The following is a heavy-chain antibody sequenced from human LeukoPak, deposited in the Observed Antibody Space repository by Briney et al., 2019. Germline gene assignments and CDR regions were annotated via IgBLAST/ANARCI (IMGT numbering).Heavy chain of an antibody. D-gene: IGHD1-1*01. CDR2: IGTASDT. CDR3: ARGPPRGKYYYMDV. J-gene: IGHJ6*03. CDR1: GFTFSSFD. V-gene: IGHV3-13*01. Sequence: GGSLRLSCAASGFTFSSFDMHWVRQPTGQGLEWVSTIGTASDTYYPGSVEGRFTHSRDNAKNSLYPQMNSLTAGDTAVYYCARGPPRGKYYYMDVWGKGTTVTVSS.